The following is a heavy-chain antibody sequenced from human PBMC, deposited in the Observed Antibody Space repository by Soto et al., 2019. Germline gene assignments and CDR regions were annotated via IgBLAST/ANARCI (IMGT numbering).Heavy chain of an antibody. V-gene: IGHV1-18*04. CDR1: GYTFTNHG. CDR2: INPYNANT. Sequence: QVQLVQSGTEVKKPGASVKVSCKTSGYTFTNHGINWVRQAPGQGLEWMGWINPYNANTNYAQKLQGQVTMTTDTSTPAAYMDPRSLSSDDTAVYYCARDRVAGIWGDAFDIWGQGTVLTVSS. D-gene: IGHD3-16*01. J-gene: IGHJ3*02. CDR3: ARDRVAGIWGDAFDI.